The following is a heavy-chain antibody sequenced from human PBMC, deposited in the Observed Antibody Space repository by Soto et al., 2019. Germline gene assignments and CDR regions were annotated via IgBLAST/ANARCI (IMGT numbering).Heavy chain of an antibody. CDR3: ARGGGSPDY. D-gene: IGHD3-16*01. Sequence: QVQLQESGPGLVKPSETLSLTCTVSGGSISSYYWSWIRQPPGKGLEWIGYIYYSGSTNYNPSLKGRVPISVDTSKNQYSVKLSSVPAADTAVYYCARGGGSPDYWGQGTLVTVSS. V-gene: IGHV4-59*08. CDR2: IYYSGST. J-gene: IGHJ4*02. CDR1: GGSISSYY.